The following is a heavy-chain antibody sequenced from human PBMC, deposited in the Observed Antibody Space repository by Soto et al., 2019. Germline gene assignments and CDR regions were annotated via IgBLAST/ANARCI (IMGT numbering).Heavy chain of an antibody. CDR1: SGSISSSNW. V-gene: IGHV4-4*02. J-gene: IGHJ5*02. D-gene: IGHD2-15*01. CDR3: ASKVVAATQGWFDP. CDR2: IYHSGST. Sequence: PSETLSLTCAVSSGSISSSNWWSWVRHPPGKGLEWIGEIYHSGSTNYNPSLKSRVTISVDKSKNQFSLKLSSVTAADTVVYYCASKVVAATQGWFDPWGQGTLVTVSS.